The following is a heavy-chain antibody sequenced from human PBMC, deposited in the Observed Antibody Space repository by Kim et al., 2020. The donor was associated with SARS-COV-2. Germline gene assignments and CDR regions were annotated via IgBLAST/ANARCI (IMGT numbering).Heavy chain of an antibody. CDR2: ISAYNGNT. CDR3: ARVEVDFWSGYLNWFDP. V-gene: IGHV1-18*01. CDR1: GYTFTSYG. D-gene: IGHD3-3*01. J-gene: IGHJ5*02. Sequence: ASVKVSCKASGYTFTSYGISWVRQAPGQGLEWMGWISAYNGNTNYAQKLQGRVTMTTDTSTSTAYMELRSLRSDDTAVYYCARVEVDFWSGYLNWFDPWGQGTLVTVSS.